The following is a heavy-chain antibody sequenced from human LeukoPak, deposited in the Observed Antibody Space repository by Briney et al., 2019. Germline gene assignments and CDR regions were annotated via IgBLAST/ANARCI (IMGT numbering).Heavy chain of an antibody. J-gene: IGHJ4*02. V-gene: IGHV3-30-3*01. CDR1: GFTFSSYA. Sequence: PGRSLRLSCAASGFTFSSYAMHWVRQAPGKGLEWVAVISYDGSNKYYADSVKGRFTISRDNSKNTLYLQMNSLRAEDTAVYYCARDREYYFDYWGQGTLVTVSS. CDR3: ARDREYYFDY. CDR2: ISYDGSNK.